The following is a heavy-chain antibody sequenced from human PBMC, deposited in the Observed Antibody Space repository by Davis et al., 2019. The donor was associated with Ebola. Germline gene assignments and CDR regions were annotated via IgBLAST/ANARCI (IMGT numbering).Heavy chain of an antibody. CDR3: AKDRGGHWYFDL. V-gene: IGHV3-30*18. CDR1: GFTFSSYG. J-gene: IGHJ2*01. Sequence: PGGSLRLSCAASGFTFSSYGMHWVRQAPGKGLEWVAVISYDGSNKYYADSVKGRFTISRDNSKNTLYLQMNSLRAEDTAVYYCAKDRGGHWYFDLWGRGTLVTVSS. CDR2: ISYDGSNK. D-gene: IGHD4-23*01.